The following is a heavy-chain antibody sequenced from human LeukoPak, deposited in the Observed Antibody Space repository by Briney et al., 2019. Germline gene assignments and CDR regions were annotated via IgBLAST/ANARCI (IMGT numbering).Heavy chain of an antibody. CDR3: AKNHYNTDSYSDY. CDR2: LSGSGAST. V-gene: IGHV3-23*01. CDR1: GFTFTPYA. Sequence: GGSLRLSCAASGFTFTPYAMSWVRQAPGKGLQWVSALSGSGASTYYADSVKGRFTISRDNSKNTVSLQMNSLRAEDTAVYYCAKNHYNTDSYSDYWGQGTLVTVSS. J-gene: IGHJ4*02. D-gene: IGHD1-14*01.